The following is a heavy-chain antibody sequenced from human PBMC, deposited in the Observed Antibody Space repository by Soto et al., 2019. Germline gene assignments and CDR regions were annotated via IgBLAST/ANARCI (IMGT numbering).Heavy chain of an antibody. D-gene: IGHD4-17*01. CDR1: GGSVSSANYY. CDR2: IYRSGGT. CDR3: ARAAYDYGDYGQYYYYYSMDV. V-gene: IGHV4-61*01. Sequence: QVQLQESGPGLVKPSETLSLTCTVSGGSVSSANYYWSWIRQPPGKGLEWIGYIYRSGGTKYNPSLKSRVTISIDTSKNQFSLKLSSVTAADTVVYYCARAAYDYGDYGQYYYYYSMDVWGQGTTVTVSS. J-gene: IGHJ6*02.